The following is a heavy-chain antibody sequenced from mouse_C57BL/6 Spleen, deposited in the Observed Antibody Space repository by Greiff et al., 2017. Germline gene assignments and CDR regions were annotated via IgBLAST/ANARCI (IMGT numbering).Heavy chain of an antibody. V-gene: IGHV1-64*01. CDR2: IHPNSGST. CDR3: ARGNLRGYGGTNAMDY. CDR1: GYTFTSYW. D-gene: IGHD3-2*02. J-gene: IGHJ4*01. Sequence: QVHVKQPGAELVKPGASVKLSCKASGYTFTSYWMHWVKQRPGQGLEWIGMIHPNSGSTNYNEKFKSKATLTVDKSSSTAYMQLSSLTSEDSAVYYCARGNLRGYGGTNAMDYWGQGTSVTVSS.